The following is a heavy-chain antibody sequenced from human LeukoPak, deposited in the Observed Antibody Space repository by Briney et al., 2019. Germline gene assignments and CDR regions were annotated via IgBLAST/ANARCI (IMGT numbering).Heavy chain of an antibody. V-gene: IGHV4-34*01. CDR1: GGSFSGYY. CDR2: INHSGST. Sequence: KPSETLSLTCAVYGGSFSGYYWSWIRQPPGKGLEWIGEINHSGSTNYNPSLKSRVTVSVDTSKNQFSLKLSSVTAADTAVYYCARDQRGDTRRLLWFGELFQHEPGWFDPWGQGTLVTVSS. D-gene: IGHD3-10*01. CDR3: ARDQRGDTRRLLWFGELFQHEPGWFDP. J-gene: IGHJ5*02.